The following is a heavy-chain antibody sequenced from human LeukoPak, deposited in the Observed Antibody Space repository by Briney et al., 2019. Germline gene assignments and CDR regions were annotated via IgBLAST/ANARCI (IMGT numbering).Heavy chain of an antibody. CDR3: ARTSSSGWYGFDP. CDR1: GFTFSSYS. D-gene: IGHD6-19*01. V-gene: IGHV3-48*01. J-gene: IGHJ5*01. Sequence: GGSLRLSCAASGFTFSSYSMSWVRQAPGKGLEWVSYISSSSNTIYYADSVKGRFTISRDNAKNSLYLQMNSLRVEDTAAYYCARTSSSGWYGFDPWGQGTLVTVSS. CDR2: ISSSSNTI.